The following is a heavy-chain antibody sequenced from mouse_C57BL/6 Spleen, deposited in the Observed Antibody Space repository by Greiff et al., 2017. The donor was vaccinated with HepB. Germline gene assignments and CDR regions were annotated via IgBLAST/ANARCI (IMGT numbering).Heavy chain of an antibody. CDR1: GYAFSSSW. J-gene: IGHJ2*01. V-gene: IGHV1-82*01. Sequence: QVQLQQSGPELVKPGASVKISCKASGYAFSSSWMNWVKQRPGKGLEWIGRIYPGDGDTNYNGKFKGKATLTADKSSSTAYMQLISLTSEDSAVYVCARNYYGSSYYYFDYWGQGTTLTVSS. CDR3: ARNYYGSSYYYFDY. CDR2: IYPGDGDT. D-gene: IGHD1-1*01.